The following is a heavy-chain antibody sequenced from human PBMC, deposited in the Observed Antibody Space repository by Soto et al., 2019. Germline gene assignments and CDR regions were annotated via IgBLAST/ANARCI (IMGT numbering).Heavy chain of an antibody. CDR3: ARHQIIAAAGTSVPCYYMDV. D-gene: IGHD6-13*01. J-gene: IGHJ6*03. V-gene: IGHV5-51*01. CDR1: GYSFTSYW. Sequence: EVQLVQSGAEVKKPGESLKISCKGSGYSFTSYWIGWVRQMPGKGLEWMGIIYPGDSDTRYSPSFQGQVTISADKSISTAYLQWSSLKASDTAMYYCARHQIIAAAGTSVPCYYMDVWGKGTTVTVSS. CDR2: IYPGDSDT.